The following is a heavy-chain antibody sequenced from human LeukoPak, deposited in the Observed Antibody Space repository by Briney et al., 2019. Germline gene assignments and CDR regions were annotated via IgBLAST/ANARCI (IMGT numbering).Heavy chain of an antibody. CDR2: GSESGGT. Sequence: SETLSLTCAVYGGSLNGHYWSWIRQPPGKGLEWIGEGSESGGTKFNPSLKSRVTISADTSKNQFSLKLNSVTAADTAVYYCAREGQQYIDYWGQGTLVAVSS. J-gene: IGHJ4*02. CDR1: GGSLNGHY. V-gene: IGHV4-34*01. D-gene: IGHD6-13*01. CDR3: AREGQQYIDY.